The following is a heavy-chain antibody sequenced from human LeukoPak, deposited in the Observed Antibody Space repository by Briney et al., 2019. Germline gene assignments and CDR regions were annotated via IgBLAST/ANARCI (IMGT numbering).Heavy chain of an antibody. V-gene: IGHV4-59*01. Sequence: PSATLSLTCTVSGGSISSYYWSWIRQPPGKGLEWIGYIYYSGSTNYNPSLKSRVTISVDTSKNQFSLKLSSVTAADAAVYYCARGVWGCSGVSCYGGAFNIWAQGTMVTVSS. D-gene: IGHD2-15*01. J-gene: IGHJ3*02. CDR2: IYYSGST. CDR3: ARGVWGCSGVSCYGGAFNI. CDR1: GGSISSYY.